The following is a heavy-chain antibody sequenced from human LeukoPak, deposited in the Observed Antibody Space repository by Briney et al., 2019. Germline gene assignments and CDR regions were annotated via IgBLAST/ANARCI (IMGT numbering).Heavy chain of an antibody. D-gene: IGHD3-22*01. CDR3: ARDPAMIVVGAFDI. Sequence: ASVKVSCKASGYTFTSYGISWVRQAPGQGLEWMGWISAYNGNTNYAQKFQGRVTMTRDTSISTVYMELSRLRSDDTAVYYCARDPAMIVVGAFDIWGQGTMVTVSS. CDR2: ISAYNGNT. J-gene: IGHJ3*02. V-gene: IGHV1-18*01. CDR1: GYTFTSYG.